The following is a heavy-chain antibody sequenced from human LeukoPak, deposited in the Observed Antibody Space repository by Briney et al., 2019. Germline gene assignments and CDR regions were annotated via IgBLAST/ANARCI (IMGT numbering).Heavy chain of an antibody. CDR1: GFTFSSYA. D-gene: IGHD3-22*01. CDR2: VSYDGSNK. Sequence: GGSLRLSCAASGFTFSSYAMHWVRQAPGKGLEWVAVVSYDGSNKYYADSVKGRFTISRDNSKNTLYLQMNSLRAEDTAVYYCARGLYDSSGYYHDYWGQGTLVTVSS. V-gene: IGHV3-30*04. J-gene: IGHJ4*02. CDR3: ARGLYDSSGYYHDY.